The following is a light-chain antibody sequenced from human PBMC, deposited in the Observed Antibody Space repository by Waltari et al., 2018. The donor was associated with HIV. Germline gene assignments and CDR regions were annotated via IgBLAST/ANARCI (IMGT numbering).Light chain of an antibody. Sequence: QSALTQPRSVSGSPGQSVTIPCTGTSSDIGYFDYVSWYQQYPGKAPTVIIYGVFPRPSGGPERFTDSKSGITASLTIYGLQDEDEADYYRCSYAVTYTYVFGRGTTVTVL. CDR1: SSDIGYFDY. J-gene: IGLJ1*01. V-gene: IGLV2-11*01. CDR3: CSYAVTYTYV. CDR2: GVF.